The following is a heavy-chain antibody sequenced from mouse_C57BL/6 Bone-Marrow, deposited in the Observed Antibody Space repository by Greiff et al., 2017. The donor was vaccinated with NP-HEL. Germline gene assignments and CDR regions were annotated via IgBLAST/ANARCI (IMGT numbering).Heavy chain of an antibody. CDR3: ARILLRRDYLDY. Sequence: ESGPGILQSSQTLSLTCSFSGFSLSTSGMGVSWIRQPSGKGLEWLAHIYWDDYKRYTPSLQRRLTISKDTSRNQVFLKITSVDTADTATYYCARILLRRDYLDYWGQGTTLTVSS. V-gene: IGHV8-12*01. D-gene: IGHD1-1*01. CDR2: IYWDDYK. CDR1: GFSLSTSGMG. J-gene: IGHJ2*01.